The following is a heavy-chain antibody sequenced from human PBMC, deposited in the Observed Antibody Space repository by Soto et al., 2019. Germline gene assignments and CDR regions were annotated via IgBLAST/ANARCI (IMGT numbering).Heavy chain of an antibody. CDR3: ASDRTAISAEVSWLEF. J-gene: IGHJ4*02. CDR1: GFNFASHG. CDR2: ISYDGSNK. Sequence: QLVQSGGGVVQPGRSLTLSCEGSGFNFASHGMHWVRQAPGKGLEWVAVISYDGSNKYYGDSVKGRFTISRDNSKNAVYLQVNSLRPEDTALYYCASDRTAISAEVSWLEFWGQGTLVTVSS. V-gene: IGHV3-30*03. D-gene: IGHD3-3*01.